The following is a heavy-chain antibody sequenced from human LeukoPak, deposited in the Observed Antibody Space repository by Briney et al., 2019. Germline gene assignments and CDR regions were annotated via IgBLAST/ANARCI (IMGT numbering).Heavy chain of an antibody. CDR2: IHTGNGFT. D-gene: IGHD1-26*01. J-gene: IGHJ4*02. V-gene: IGHV1-3*04. CDR3: ARVRGGSYYGPDY. Sequence: ASVKVSCKASGYSFTNYAFHWVRQAPGQSPEWMGWIHTGNGFTRYSQKFQGRVTITRDTSASTAYMELSSLRSEDTAVYYCARVRGGSYYGPDYWGQGTLVTVSS. CDR1: GYSFTNYA.